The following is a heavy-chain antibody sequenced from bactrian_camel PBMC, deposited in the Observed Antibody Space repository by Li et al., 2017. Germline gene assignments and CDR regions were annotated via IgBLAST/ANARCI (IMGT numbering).Heavy chain of an antibody. V-gene: IGHV3S55*01. CDR3: AADSRRWLLLHHDQVREYEH. Sequence: HVQLVESGGGSVQARGSLRLSCAISGRSNENYFLAWFRQPPGKEREGVAQIDADGKTGYTDAVKGRFTISRDSSNNTLYLQMNSLKPEDTAMYYCAADSRRWLLLHHDQVREYEHLGQGTQVTVS. D-gene: IGHD2*01. CDR2: IDADGKT. J-gene: IGHJ4*01. CDR1: GRSNENYF.